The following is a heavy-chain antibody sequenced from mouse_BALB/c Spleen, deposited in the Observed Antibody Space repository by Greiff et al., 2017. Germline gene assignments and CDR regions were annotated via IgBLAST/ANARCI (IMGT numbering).Heavy chain of an antibody. CDR2: IWTGGGT. CDR1: GFSLTSYD. D-gene: IGHD2-4*01. Sequence: VKLMESGPGLVAPSQSLSITCTVSGFSLTSYDISWIRQPPGKGLEWLGVIWTGGGTNYNSAFMSRLSISKDNSKSQVFLKMNSLQTDDTAIYYCVREEKTDYAWFAYWGQGTLVTVSA. J-gene: IGHJ3*01. V-gene: IGHV2-9-2*01. CDR3: VREEKTDYAWFAY.